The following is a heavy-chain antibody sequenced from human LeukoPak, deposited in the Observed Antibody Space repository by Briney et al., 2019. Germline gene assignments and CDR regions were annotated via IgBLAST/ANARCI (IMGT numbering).Heavy chain of an antibody. V-gene: IGHV1-18*04. CDR3: ARDGTSTDDY. D-gene: IGHD2-2*01. Sequence: GASVKVSCKASGYTFVAYYMHWVRQAPGQGLEWMGWISGNNDNPNYGQKFQGRFTVTTDSSTSTAYMELRNLRFDDTAVYYCARDGTSTDDYWGQGTLVTVSS. CDR1: GYTFVAYY. CDR2: ISGNNDNP. J-gene: IGHJ4*02.